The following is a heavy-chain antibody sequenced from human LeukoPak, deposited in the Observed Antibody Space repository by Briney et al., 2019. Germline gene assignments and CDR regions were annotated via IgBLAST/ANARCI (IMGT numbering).Heavy chain of an antibody. D-gene: IGHD3-10*01. V-gene: IGHV3-53*01. CDR2: IYSGGGT. CDR3: ATGSQIREADY. CDR1: GFTVSGTY. Sequence: GGSLRLSCAASGFTVSGTYMSWVRQAPGKGLEWVSLIYSGGGTHYADFVKGRFTISRDNAKHSLSLQMNSLRAEDTAVYYCATGSQIREADYWGQGTLVTVSS. J-gene: IGHJ4*02.